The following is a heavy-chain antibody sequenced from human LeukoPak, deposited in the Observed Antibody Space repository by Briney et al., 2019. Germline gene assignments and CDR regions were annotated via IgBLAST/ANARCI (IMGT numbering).Heavy chain of an antibody. Sequence: KSGGSLRLSCAASGFTFSSYSMNWVRQAPGKGLEWVSSISSSSSYIYYADSVKGRFTISRDNAKNSLYLQMNSLRAEDTAVYYCARDWPPWEQWLTGINWFDPWGQGTLVTVSS. CDR3: ARDWPPWEQWLTGINWFDP. CDR1: GFTFSSYS. D-gene: IGHD6-19*01. J-gene: IGHJ5*02. CDR2: ISSSSSYI. V-gene: IGHV3-21*01.